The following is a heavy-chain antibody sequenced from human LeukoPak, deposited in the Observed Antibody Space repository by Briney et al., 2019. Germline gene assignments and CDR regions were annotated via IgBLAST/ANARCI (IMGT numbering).Heavy chain of an antibody. CDR1: GDSITYFY. J-gene: IGHJ3*02. D-gene: IGHD3-22*01. CDR3: ARGPYSYDSSGAFDI. CDR2: IESSGST. Sequence: SETLSLTCSVSGDSITYFYWSWIRQAAGKGLEWIGRIESSGSTDYNASLKSRVTISVDTSKNQFSLKLSSVTAADTAVYFCARGPYSYDSSGAFDIWGQGTMVTVSS. V-gene: IGHV4-4*07.